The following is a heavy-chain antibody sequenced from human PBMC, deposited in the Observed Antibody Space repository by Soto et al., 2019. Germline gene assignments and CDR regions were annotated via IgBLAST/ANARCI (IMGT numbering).Heavy chain of an antibody. D-gene: IGHD2-15*01. CDR3: VHREGLVVDQNWFDP. J-gene: IGHJ5*02. Sequence: SGPTLVNPTQTLTLTCTCSGFSLSSSGVGVGWIRQPPGKALEWIALIYWNDDKRYIPSLKSRLTITKDTSKNQVVLTMTNMDPVDTATYFGVHREGLVVDQNWFDPWGQGTLVTVSS. CDR2: IYWNDDK. CDR1: GFSLSSSGVG. V-gene: IGHV2-5*01.